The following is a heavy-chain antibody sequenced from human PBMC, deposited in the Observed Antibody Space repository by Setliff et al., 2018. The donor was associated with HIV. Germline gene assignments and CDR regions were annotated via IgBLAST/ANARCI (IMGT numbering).Heavy chain of an antibody. CDR1: GGSISSHY. D-gene: IGHD6-25*01. J-gene: IGHJ3*02. Sequence: PSETLSLTCTVSGGSISSHYWSWIRQHPGKGLEWIGYVYYSGSTNYDPSLKSRVSISGDTSKNQFSLKLSSVTAADTAVYYCARGFEAADAFHIWGQGTMVTVSS. CDR2: VYYSGST. V-gene: IGHV4-59*11. CDR3: ARGFEAADAFHI.